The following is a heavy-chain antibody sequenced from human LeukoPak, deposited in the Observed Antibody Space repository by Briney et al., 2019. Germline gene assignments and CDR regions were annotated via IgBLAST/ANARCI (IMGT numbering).Heavy chain of an antibody. CDR3: AKDLKYLTATFDS. J-gene: IGHJ4*02. CDR1: GLTFSTYG. Sequence: GGSLRLSCAASGLTFSTYGMHWVRQAPGKGLEWVSVISYDGSNKYYADSVKGRFTISRDNSKNTLYLQMNSLRAEDTAVYYCAKDLKYLTATFDSWGQGILVTVSS. V-gene: IGHV3-30*18. CDR2: ISYDGSNK. D-gene: IGHD1-14*01.